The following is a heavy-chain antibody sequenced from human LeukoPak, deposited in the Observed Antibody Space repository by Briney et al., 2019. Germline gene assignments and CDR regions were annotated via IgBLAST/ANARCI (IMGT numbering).Heavy chain of an antibody. J-gene: IGHJ6*02. CDR2: INAGNGNT. V-gene: IGHV1-3*01. CDR1: GYTFTSYA. CDR3: ASPLPIVATIDYYYYGMDV. Sequence: ASVKVSCKASGYTFTSYAMHWVRQAPGQRLEWMGWINAGNGNTKYSQKFQGRVTITRDTSASTAYMELSSLRSEDTAVYYCASPLPIVATIDYYYYGMDVWGQGTTVTVSS. D-gene: IGHD5-12*01.